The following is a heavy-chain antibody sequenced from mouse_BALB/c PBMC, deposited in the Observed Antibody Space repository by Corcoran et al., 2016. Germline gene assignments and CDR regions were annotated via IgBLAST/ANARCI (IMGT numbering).Heavy chain of an antibody. D-gene: IGHD1-1*01. CDR3: ARVITTVVADS. CDR1: GYTFTEYT. V-gene: IGHV1-18*01. Sequence: EVQLQQSGPELVKPGASVKISCKTSGYTFTEYTMNWVKQSHGKSLEGIGGINPNNGGTRYNQKFKGKATLTVDKSSSTAYMEHRSLTSEDSAGYHWARVITTVVADSCGQGTTLTSSS. J-gene: IGHJ2*01. CDR2: INPNNGGT.